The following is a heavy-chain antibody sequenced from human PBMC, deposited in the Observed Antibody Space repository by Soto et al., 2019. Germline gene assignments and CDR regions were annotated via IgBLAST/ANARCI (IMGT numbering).Heavy chain of an antibody. J-gene: IGHJ4*02. V-gene: IGHV3-74*01. CDR2: INMDGTRT. D-gene: IGHD2-2*01. CDR3: ARGPRGLYHHDY. CDR1: GFTFSGDW. Sequence: EVQLVESGGGLVQPWGSLRLSCAASGFTFSGDWMHWVRQAAGKGLVWVSRINMDGTRTNYADSVKGRFTISRDNAKNTLYLQMDSLRVDDTAVYFCARGPRGLYHHDYWGQGALVTVSS.